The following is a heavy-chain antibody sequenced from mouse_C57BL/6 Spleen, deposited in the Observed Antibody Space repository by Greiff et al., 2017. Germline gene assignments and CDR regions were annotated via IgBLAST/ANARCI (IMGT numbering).Heavy chain of an antibody. CDR3: ARWDSNYVDY. V-gene: IGHV5-17*01. Sequence: VTLVESGGGLVKPGGSLKLSCAASGFTFSDYGMHWVRQAPEKGLEWVAYISSGSSTIYYADTVKGRFTISRDNAKNTLFLRMTSLRSEDTAMYYCARWDSNYVDYWGQGTTLTVSS. D-gene: IGHD2-5*01. J-gene: IGHJ2*01. CDR2: ISSGSSTI. CDR1: GFTFSDYG.